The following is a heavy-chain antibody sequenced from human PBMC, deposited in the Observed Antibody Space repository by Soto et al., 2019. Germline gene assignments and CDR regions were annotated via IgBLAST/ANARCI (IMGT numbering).Heavy chain of an antibody. D-gene: IGHD6-19*01. J-gene: IGHJ1*01. CDR2: IIPIFGTA. CDR1: GGTFSSYA. V-gene: IGHV1-69*13. CDR3: ARDNPTAVAGRGFEYFRH. Sequence: SVKVSCKASGGTFSSYAISWVRQAPGQGLAWMGGIIPIFGTANYAQKFQGRVTITADESTSTAYMELSSLRSEDTAVYYCARDNPTAVAGRGFEYFRHWGQRTLVTVFS.